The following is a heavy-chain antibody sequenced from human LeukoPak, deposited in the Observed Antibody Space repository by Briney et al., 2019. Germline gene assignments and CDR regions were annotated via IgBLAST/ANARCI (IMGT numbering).Heavy chain of an antibody. V-gene: IGHV3-23*01. J-gene: IGHJ6*03. Sequence: GGSLRLSCAASGFTFSSYAMSWVRQAPGKGLEWVSAISGSGGSTYYADSVKGRFTISRDNAKNTLYLQMNSLRAEDTAVYYCARGESLSYDFWSGVYYYYYMDVWGKGTTVTVSS. CDR2: ISGSGGST. CDR3: ARGESLSYDFWSGVYYYYYMDV. D-gene: IGHD3-3*01. CDR1: GFTFSSYA.